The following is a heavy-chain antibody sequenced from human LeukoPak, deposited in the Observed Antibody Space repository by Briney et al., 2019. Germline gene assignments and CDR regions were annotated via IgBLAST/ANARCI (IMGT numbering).Heavy chain of an antibody. Sequence: GGSLRLSCSASGFTFSNFGMHWVRQAPGKGLEWVSSISSSSSYIYYADSVKGRFTISRDNAKNSLYLQMNSLRAEDTAVYYCARDYDILTGYSNYFDYWGQGTLVTVSS. CDR3: ARDYDILTGYSNYFDY. CDR2: ISSSSSYI. J-gene: IGHJ4*02. V-gene: IGHV3-21*01. CDR1: GFTFSNFG. D-gene: IGHD3-9*01.